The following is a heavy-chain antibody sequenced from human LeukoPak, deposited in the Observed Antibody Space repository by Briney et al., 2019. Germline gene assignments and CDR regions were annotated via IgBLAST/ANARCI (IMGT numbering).Heavy chain of an antibody. J-gene: IGHJ4*02. CDR2: IYPGDSDT. V-gene: IGHV5-51*01. CDR3: ASPDYYDSSGYSPGVGY. Sequence: GGSLRLSCKTSGYSFTRYWIAWVRQTPGKGLEWMGIIYPGDSDTRYSPSFQGQVTISADKSISTAYLQWSSLKASDTAMYYCASPDYYDSSGYSPGVGYWGQGTLVTVSS. D-gene: IGHD3-22*01. CDR1: GYSFTRYW.